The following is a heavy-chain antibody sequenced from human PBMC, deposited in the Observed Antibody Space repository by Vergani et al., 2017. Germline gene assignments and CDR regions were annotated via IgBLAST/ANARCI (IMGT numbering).Heavy chain of an antibody. J-gene: IGHJ6*02. D-gene: IGHD1-26*01. CDR1: GYTFTSYG. CDR3: ARERSEVVGATVYYYYYGMDV. V-gene: IGHV1-69*10. CDR2: IIPILGIA. Sequence: QVQLVQSGAEVKKPGASVKVSCKASGYTFTSYGISWVRQAPGQGLEWMGWIIPILGIANYAQKFQGRVTITADKSTSTAYMELSSLRSEDTAVYYCARERSEVVGATVYYYYYGMDVWGQGTTVTVSS.